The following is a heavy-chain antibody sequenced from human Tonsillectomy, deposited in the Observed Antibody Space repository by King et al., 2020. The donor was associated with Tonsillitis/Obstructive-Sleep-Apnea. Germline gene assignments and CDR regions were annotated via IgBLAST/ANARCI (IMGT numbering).Heavy chain of an antibody. CDR1: GYTFTGYY. V-gene: IGHV1-2*02. Sequence: QLVQSGAEVKKPGASVKVSCKASGYTFTGYYIHWVRQAPGQGLEWMGWINPNSGGTNYAEKFQGRVTMTRDTSISTGNMEMSRLTSDDTAVYYCARTSYRSPNYYYGMDVWGQGTTVTVSS. J-gene: IGHJ6*02. CDR2: INPNSGGT. CDR3: ARTSYRSPNYYYGMDV. D-gene: IGHD6-19*01.